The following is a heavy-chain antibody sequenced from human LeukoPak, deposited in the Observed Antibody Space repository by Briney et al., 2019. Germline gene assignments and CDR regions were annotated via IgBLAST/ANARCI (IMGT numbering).Heavy chain of an antibody. Sequence: GASVKVSCKASGGTFSSYAISWVRQAPGQGLEWMGGIIPIFGTANYAQKFQGRVTITADESTSTAYMELSSLRSEDTAVYYCARMGDIGHYVYSGSYCYWGQGTLVTVSS. V-gene: IGHV1-69*13. J-gene: IGHJ4*02. D-gene: IGHD1-26*01. CDR1: GGTFSSYA. CDR3: ARMGDIGHYVYSGSYCY. CDR2: IIPIFGTA.